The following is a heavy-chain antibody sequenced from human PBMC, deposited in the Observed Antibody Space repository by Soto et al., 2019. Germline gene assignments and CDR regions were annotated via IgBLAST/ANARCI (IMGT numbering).Heavy chain of an antibody. CDR1: GFTFSSYA. Sequence: GGSLRLSCAASGFTFSSYAMSWVRQAPGKGPEWVSAISGSGGSTYYADSVKGRFIISRDNSKNTLYLQMNSLRAEDTAVYYCVGARFLVRTYGMDVWGQGTTVTVSS. CDR2: ISGSGGST. CDR3: VGARFLVRTYGMDV. V-gene: IGHV3-23*01. J-gene: IGHJ6*02. D-gene: IGHD3-3*01.